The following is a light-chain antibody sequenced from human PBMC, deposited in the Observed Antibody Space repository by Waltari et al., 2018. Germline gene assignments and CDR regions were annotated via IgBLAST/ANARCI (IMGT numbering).Light chain of an antibody. CDR2: AIS. V-gene: IGKV3-20*01. CDR3: QKYERLPAT. Sequence: EIVLTQSPGTLSLSLGDRATLSCRASQSIGRSVVWYQQRPGQAPRLLIYAISRRATGIQDRFSGSGYGTDFSLTISRLEPEDFAVYYCQKYERLPATFGQGTTVEIK. J-gene: IGKJ1*01. CDR1: QSIGRS.